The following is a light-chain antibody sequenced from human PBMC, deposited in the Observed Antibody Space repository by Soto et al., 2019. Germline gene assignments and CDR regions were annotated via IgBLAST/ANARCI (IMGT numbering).Light chain of an antibody. Sequence: QSVLTQPASVSGSPGQSITISCTGTSSDVGGYNYVSWYQQHPGKAPKLMIYEVSNRPSGVSNRFSGSKSGNTASLTISGLQAEDEADYYCSSYTTISTLEVFGGGTKSPS. CDR2: EVS. CDR1: SSDVGGYNY. CDR3: SSYTTISTLEV. V-gene: IGLV2-14*01. J-gene: IGLJ3*02.